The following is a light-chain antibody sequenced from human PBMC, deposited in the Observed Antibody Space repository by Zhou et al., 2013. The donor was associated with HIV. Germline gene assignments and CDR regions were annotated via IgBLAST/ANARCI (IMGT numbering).Light chain of an antibody. CDR1: QSVTSNF. CDR3: QQSYSTPLT. CDR2: GAS. J-gene: IGKJ4*01. V-gene: IGKV3-20*01. Sequence: EFVLTQSPGTLSLSPGERATLSCRTSQSVTSNFLAWYQQKPGQAPRLLIYGASSRATGIPDRFSGSGSGTDFTLTISRLEPEDFATYYCQQSYSTPLTFGGGTKVEIK.